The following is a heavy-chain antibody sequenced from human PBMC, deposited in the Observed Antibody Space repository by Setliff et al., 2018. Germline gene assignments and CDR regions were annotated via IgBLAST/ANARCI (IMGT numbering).Heavy chain of an antibody. Sequence: GVLRLSCAASGFTFSSYWMHWVRQSPEKGLVWVSRISGDGSTTTYADSVKGRFTISRDNAKNTLFLQMNSLRADDTAVYYCVNTLIRGACDYWGQGTLVTVSS. V-gene: IGHV3-74*01. D-gene: IGHD3-10*01. CDR2: ISGDGSTT. CDR1: GFTFSSYW. J-gene: IGHJ4*02. CDR3: VNTLIRGACDY.